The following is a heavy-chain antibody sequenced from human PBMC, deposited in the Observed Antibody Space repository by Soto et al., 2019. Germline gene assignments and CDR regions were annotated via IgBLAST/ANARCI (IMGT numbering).Heavy chain of an antibody. Sequence: QLQLQESGSGLVKPSQTLSLTCAVSSGSISNGGYSWSWIRQPPGKGLEWIGYIYQSGSTYYNPSLKSRVTISVDRSKNQFSLKLSSVTAVDTAVYYCAAGGGLPRYYWGQGTLVTVS. CDR3: AAGGGLPRYY. D-gene: IGHD2-15*01. CDR1: SGSISNGGYS. V-gene: IGHV4-30-2*01. J-gene: IGHJ4*02. CDR2: IYQSGST.